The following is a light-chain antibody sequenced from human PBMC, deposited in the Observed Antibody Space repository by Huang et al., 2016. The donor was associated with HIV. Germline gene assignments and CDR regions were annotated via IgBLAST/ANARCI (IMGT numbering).Light chain of an antibody. CDR1: QSIITS. J-gene: IGKJ3*01. V-gene: IGKV1-39*01. Sequence: IQMTQSPSSLSASVGDRVIVTCRASQSIITSLNWYQQKPGKAPNLLIYAASSLQSGDPSRFSGSGAGTDFTLTISSLQPEDIATYYCQQGYSPPFTFGPGTKVDIK. CDR2: AAS. CDR3: QQGYSPPFT.